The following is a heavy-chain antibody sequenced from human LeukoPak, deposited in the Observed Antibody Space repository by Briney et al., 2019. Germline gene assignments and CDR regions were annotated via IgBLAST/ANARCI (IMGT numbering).Heavy chain of an antibody. D-gene: IGHD6-19*01. Sequence: GESLKISFQGSGYRFATYWIAWVRPMPGEGLEWMGIIYPGDSDTTYSPSFQGQVTISADRSATSAYLQWTSLKASHTTIYYCARQRGTGWYDYWGQGNLVTVSS. CDR1: GYRFATYW. J-gene: IGHJ4*02. V-gene: IGHV5-51*01. CDR2: IYPGDSDT. CDR3: ARQRGTGWYDY.